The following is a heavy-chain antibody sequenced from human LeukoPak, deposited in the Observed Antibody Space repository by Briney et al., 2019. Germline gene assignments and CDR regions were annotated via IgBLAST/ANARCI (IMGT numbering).Heavy chain of an antibody. CDR1: GFTFSSYG. V-gene: IGHV3-33*01. CDR3: ARSVLLWFGEGNYGMDV. Sequence: GGSLRLSCAASGFTFSSYGMHWVRQAPGKGLEWVAVIWYDGSNKYYADSVKGRFTISRDNSKNTLFLQMNSLRDEDTAVYYCARSVLLWFGEGNYGMDVWGQGTTVTVSS. CDR2: IWYDGSNK. D-gene: IGHD3-10*01. J-gene: IGHJ6*02.